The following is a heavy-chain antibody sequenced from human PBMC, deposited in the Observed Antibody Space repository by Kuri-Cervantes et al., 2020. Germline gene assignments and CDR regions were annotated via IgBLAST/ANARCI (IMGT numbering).Heavy chain of an antibody. Sequence: SVQVSCKASGYTFTSYYMHWVRQAPGQGLEWMGGIIPIFGTANYAQKFQGGVTITADESTSTAYMELSSLRSEDTAVYYCAIVPAAHPQVSWFDPWGQGTLVTVSS. CDR2: IIPIFGTA. D-gene: IGHD2-2*01. J-gene: IGHJ5*02. CDR3: AIVPAAHPQVSWFDP. V-gene: IGHV1-69*13. CDR1: GYTFTSYY.